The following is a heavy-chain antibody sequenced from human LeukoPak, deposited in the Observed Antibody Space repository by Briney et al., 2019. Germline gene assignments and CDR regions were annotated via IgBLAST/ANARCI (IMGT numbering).Heavy chain of an antibody. J-gene: IGHJ4*02. CDR2: ISGDGGST. CDR3: AKGGLGYCSGGSCYSFGPAFDY. V-gene: IGHV3-43*02. D-gene: IGHD2-15*01. Sequence: GGSLRLSCAASGFTFDDYAMHCVRQAPGKGLEWVSLISGDGGSTYYADSVKGRFTISRDNSKNSLYLQMNSLRTEDTALYYCAKGGLGYCSGGSCYSFGPAFDYWGQGTQVTVSS. CDR1: GFTFDDYA.